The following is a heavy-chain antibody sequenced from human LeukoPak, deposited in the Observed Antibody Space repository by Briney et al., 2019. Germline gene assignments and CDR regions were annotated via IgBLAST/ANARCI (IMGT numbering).Heavy chain of an antibody. D-gene: IGHD3-10*01. CDR3: ARDRDYGSGIFDY. J-gene: IGHJ4*02. Sequence: PGESLKISCKGSGYSFTSYWISWVRQMPGKGLEWMGRIDPSDSYTNYSPSFEGHVTISADRSTNTAYLQWSSLKASDTAMYYCARDRDYGSGIFDYWGQGTLVTVSS. V-gene: IGHV5-10-1*01. CDR2: IDPSDSYT. CDR1: GYSFTSYW.